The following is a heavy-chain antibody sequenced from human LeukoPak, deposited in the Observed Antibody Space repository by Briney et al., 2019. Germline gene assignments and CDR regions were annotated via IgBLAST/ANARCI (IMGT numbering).Heavy chain of an antibody. V-gene: IGHV1-69*01. CDR1: GGTFSSYA. Sequence: ASVKVSCKASGGTFSSYAISWVRQAPGQGLEWMGGIIPIFGTANYAQKFQGRVTITADESTSTAYMELSSLRSGDTAVYYCASHPGVPAAMYYWFDPWGQGTLVTVSS. CDR2: IIPIFGTA. J-gene: IGHJ5*02. CDR3: ASHPGVPAAMYYWFDP. D-gene: IGHD2-2*01.